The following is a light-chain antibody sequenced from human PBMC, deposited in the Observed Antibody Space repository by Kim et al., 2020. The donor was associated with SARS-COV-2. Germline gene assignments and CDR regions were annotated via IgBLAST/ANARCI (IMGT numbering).Light chain of an antibody. Sequence: ATINCKSSQSVLYSSNNKNYLAWYQQKPGQPPKLLIYWASTRESGVPDRFSGSGSGTDFTLTISSLQAEDVAVYYCQQYCSTPRAFGQGTKVDIK. CDR2: WAS. CDR1: QSVLYSSNNKNY. V-gene: IGKV4-1*01. CDR3: QQYCSTPRA. J-gene: IGKJ1*01.